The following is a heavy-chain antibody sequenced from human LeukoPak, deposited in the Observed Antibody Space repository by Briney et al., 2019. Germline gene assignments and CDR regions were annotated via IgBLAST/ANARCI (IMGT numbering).Heavy chain of an antibody. Sequence: GGSLRLSCAASGFTFTSYGMTWARQAPGKGLEWVSYIGSGSATIYYADSVKGRFTISRDNAKNSLYLQMNSLRDEDTAVYYCARGRGSDWGQGTLVTVSS. CDR2: IGSGSATI. CDR1: GFTFTSYG. V-gene: IGHV3-48*02. CDR3: ARGRGSD. J-gene: IGHJ4*02.